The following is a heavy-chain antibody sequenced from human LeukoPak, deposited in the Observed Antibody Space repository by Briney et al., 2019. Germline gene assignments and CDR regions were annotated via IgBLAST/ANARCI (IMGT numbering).Heavy chain of an antibody. J-gene: IGHJ4*02. Sequence: PGGSLRLSCAASGFTFSTYVMFWVRQAPGKGLEWVSAISGSGGSTYYADSVKGRFTISRDNSKNTLYLQMNSLRAEDTAVYYCAKDVSSSTGYWGQGTLVTVSS. CDR3: AKDVSSSTGY. D-gene: IGHD6-6*01. V-gene: IGHV3-23*01. CDR2: ISGSGGST. CDR1: GFTFSTYV.